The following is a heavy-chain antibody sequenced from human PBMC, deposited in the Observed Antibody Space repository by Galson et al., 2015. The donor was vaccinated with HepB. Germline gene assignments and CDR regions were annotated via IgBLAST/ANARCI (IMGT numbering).Heavy chain of an antibody. J-gene: IGHJ4*02. CDR1: AVSISTSRYY. D-gene: IGHD5-18*01. CDR2: IFYSGNT. Sequence: SETLSLTCTVSAVSISTSRYYWRWIRQPPGKGLECIGHIFYSGNTYYTPALRCRVTISLDTSTNQFSLKLTSATAADTAFYYCGRDFMGVDAGRVIDYWGQGTLVTVSS. CDR3: GRDFMGVDAGRVIDY. V-gene: IGHV4-39*02.